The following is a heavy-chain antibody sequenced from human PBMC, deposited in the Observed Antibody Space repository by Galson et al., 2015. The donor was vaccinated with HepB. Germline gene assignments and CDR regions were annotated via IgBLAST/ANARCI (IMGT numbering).Heavy chain of an antibody. Sequence: SLRLSCAASGFTFSSYAMSWVRQAPGKGLEWVSAISGSGGSTYYADSVKGRFTISRDNSKNTLYLQMNSLRAEDTAVYYCAKERGYCSGGSCYRDFDYWGQGTLVTVSS. CDR1: GFTFSSYA. CDR2: ISGSGGST. D-gene: IGHD2-15*01. J-gene: IGHJ4*02. CDR3: AKERGYCSGGSCYRDFDY. V-gene: IGHV3-23*01.